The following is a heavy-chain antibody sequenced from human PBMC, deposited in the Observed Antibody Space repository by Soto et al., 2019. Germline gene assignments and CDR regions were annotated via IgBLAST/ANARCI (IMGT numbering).Heavy chain of an antibody. CDR3: ARRGMGAVVVHNWFDL. J-gene: IGHJ5*02. V-gene: IGHV1-18*04. CDR1: GFTFINYG. Sequence: ASVKVSCKASGFTFINYGFSWVRQAPGQGLEWMGWISPYNGHAIYAQKFRGRVTMTSDTSTTTVYMELRSLNSDDTAMYYCARRGMGAVVVHNWFDLWGQGTLVTVSS. D-gene: IGHD3-22*01. CDR2: ISPYNGHA.